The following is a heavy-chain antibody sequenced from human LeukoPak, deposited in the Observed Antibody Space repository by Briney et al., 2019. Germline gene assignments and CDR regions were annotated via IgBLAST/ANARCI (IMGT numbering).Heavy chain of an antibody. Sequence: SVKVSCKASGGTFISYAISWVRQAPGQGLEWMGGIIPIFGTANYAQKFQGRVTITADESTSTAYMELSSLRSEDTAVYYCARGQYNWNYGLYYYYGMDVWGQGTTVTVSS. D-gene: IGHD1-7*01. CDR3: ARGQYNWNYGLYYYYGMDV. V-gene: IGHV1-69*13. CDR1: GGTFISYA. J-gene: IGHJ6*02. CDR2: IIPIFGTA.